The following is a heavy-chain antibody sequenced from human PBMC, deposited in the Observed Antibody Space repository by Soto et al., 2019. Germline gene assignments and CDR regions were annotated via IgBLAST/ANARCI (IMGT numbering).Heavy chain of an antibody. CDR1: GGSFSGYY. CDR2: INHSGRT. J-gene: IGHJ6*03. CDR3: ARAVVVVPAGRGGAYMDV. Sequence: SETLSLTCAVYGGSFSGYYWSWIRQPPGKGLEWIGEINHSGRTNYNPSLKSRVTITVDTSKNQFSLKLSSVTTADTAVLYGARAVVVVPAGRGGAYMDVWGKGTTVTVSS. V-gene: IGHV4-34*01. D-gene: IGHD2-2*01.